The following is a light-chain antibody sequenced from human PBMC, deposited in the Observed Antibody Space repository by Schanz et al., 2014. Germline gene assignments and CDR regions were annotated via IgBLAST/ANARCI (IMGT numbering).Light chain of an antibody. CDR1: QSLSSN. CDR2: GAS. CDR3: QQYDNWPRT. Sequence: EIVMTQSPGTLSLSPGERATLSCRASQSLSSNLAWYQQKPGQAPRLLIYGASSRATGIADRFSGSGSGTDFTLTISSPQSEDFAVYFCQQYDNWPRTFGQGTKVEI. V-gene: IGKV3D-15*01. J-gene: IGKJ1*01.